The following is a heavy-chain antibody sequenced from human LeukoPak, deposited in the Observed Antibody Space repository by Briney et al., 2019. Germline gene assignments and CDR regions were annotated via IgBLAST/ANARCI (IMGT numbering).Heavy chain of an antibody. J-gene: IGHJ6*04. V-gene: IGHV3-30*04. CDR3: ARPRSSIYYYYGMDV. Sequence: GGSLRLSCAASGFTFSSYAMHWVRQAPGKGLERVAVTSYDGSNKYCADSVKGRFTISRDNSKNTLYLQMNSLRAEDTAVYYCARPRSSIYYYYGMDVWGKGTTVTVSS. CDR1: GFTFSSYA. CDR2: TSYDGSNK.